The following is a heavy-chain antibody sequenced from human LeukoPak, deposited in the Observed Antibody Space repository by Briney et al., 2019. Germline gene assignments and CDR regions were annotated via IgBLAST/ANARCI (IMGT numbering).Heavy chain of an antibody. CDR3: ARVDYDSSGYYYFDY. J-gene: IGHJ4*02. CDR1: GYTFTSYY. D-gene: IGHD3-22*01. V-gene: IGHV1-46*01. CDR2: INPSGGST. Sequence: ASVKVSCKASGYTFTSYYMHWVRQAPGQGLEWMGIINPSGGSTSYAQKFQGRVTMTRDMSTSTVYMELSSLRSEGIAVYYCARVDYDSSGYYYFDYWGQGTLVTVSS.